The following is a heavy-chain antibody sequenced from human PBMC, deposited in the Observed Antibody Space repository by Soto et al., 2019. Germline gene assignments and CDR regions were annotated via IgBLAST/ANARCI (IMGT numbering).Heavy chain of an antibody. V-gene: IGHV3-30*03. CDR1: GFTFSSYG. Sequence: GGSLRLSCAASGFTFSSYGMHWVRQAPGKGLEWVAVISYDGRNKYYADSVKGRFTISRDNSKNTLYLQMNSLRAEDTAVYYCATSQKGYNWNYFDHWGQGALVTVSS. J-gene: IGHJ4*02. D-gene: IGHD1-20*01. CDR2: ISYDGRNK. CDR3: ATSQKGYNWNYFDH.